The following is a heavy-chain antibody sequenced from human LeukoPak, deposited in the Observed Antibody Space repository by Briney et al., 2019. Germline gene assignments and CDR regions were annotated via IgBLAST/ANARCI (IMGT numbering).Heavy chain of an antibody. Sequence: GGSLRLSCTASGFTFGDYAMSWVRQAPGKGLEWVGFIRSKGYGGTPGYAASVRGRFTVSRDDSKGTAYLQMSSLETEDTAVYYCARAGKRDIVVVPAAHDYWGQGTLVTVSS. V-gene: IGHV3-49*04. CDR1: GFTFGDYA. CDR3: ARAGKRDIVVVPAAHDY. CDR2: IRSKGYGGTP. J-gene: IGHJ4*02. D-gene: IGHD2-2*01.